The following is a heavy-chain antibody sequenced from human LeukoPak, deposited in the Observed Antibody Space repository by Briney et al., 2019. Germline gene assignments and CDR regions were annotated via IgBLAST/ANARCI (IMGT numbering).Heavy chain of an antibody. CDR1: GGSISSYY. CDR2: IYYSGST. V-gene: IGHV4-59*01. CDR3: ARVTGYMIGDYFDY. Sequence: SETLSLTCTVSGGSISSYYWSWIRQPPGKGLEWIGYIYYSGSTNHNPSLKSRVTISVKTSKNQFSLKLSSVTAADTAVYYCARVTGYMIGDYFDYWGQGTLVTVSS. J-gene: IGHJ4*02. D-gene: IGHD3-22*01.